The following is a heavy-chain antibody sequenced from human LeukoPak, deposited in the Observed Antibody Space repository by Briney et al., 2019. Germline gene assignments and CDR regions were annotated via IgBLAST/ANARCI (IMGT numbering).Heavy chain of an antibody. J-gene: IGHJ4*02. CDR2: ISAYNGNT. CDR1: GYTFTSYG. Sequence: ASVKVSCKASGYTFTSYGISWVRQAPGQGLEWMGWISAYNGNTNYAQKLQGRVTMTTDTSTSTAYMELRSLRSDDTAVYYCAKGGIQLWFPPYYFDYWGQGTLVTVSS. V-gene: IGHV1-18*01. CDR3: AKGGIQLWFPPYYFDY. D-gene: IGHD5-18*01.